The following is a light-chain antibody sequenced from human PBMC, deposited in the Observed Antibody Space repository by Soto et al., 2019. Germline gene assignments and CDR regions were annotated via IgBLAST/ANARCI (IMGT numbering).Light chain of an antibody. J-gene: IGLJ3*02. CDR1: SSDVGAYNL. CDR2: EGS. CDR3: CSYAGSRTFV. V-gene: IGLV2-23*01. Sequence: QSALTQPASVSGSPEQSITISCTGTSSDVGAYNLVSWYQQHPGKAPRLIIYEGSKRPSGISHRFSGSKSDNTASLTISGLRAEDEAHYHCCSYAGSRTFVFGGGPKLTVL.